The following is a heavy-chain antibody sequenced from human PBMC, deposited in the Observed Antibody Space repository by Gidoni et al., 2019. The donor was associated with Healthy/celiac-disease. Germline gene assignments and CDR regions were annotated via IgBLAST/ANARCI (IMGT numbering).Heavy chain of an antibody. J-gene: IGHJ6*02. CDR3: ARLSGGYYYYGMDV. CDR1: GFSLSPSGMC. CDR2: IDWDDDK. V-gene: IGHV2-70*15. Sequence: QVTLRESGPALVTPTQTLTLTFTFSGFSLSPSGMCVSWIRPPPGKALEWLARIDWDDDKYYSTSLKTRLTISKDTSKNQVVLTMTNMDPVDTATYYCARLSGGYYYYGMDVWGQGTTVTVSS. D-gene: IGHD7-27*01.